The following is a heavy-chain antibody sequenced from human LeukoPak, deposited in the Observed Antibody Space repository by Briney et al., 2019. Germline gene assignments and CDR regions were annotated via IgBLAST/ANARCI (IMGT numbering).Heavy chain of an antibody. CDR3: ARGRGAITGTTGYYFDY. J-gene: IGHJ4*02. CDR1: GFTFSSYA. V-gene: IGHV3-23*01. CDR2: ISGSGGST. D-gene: IGHD1-20*01. Sequence: GGSLRLSCAASGFTFSSYAMSWVRQAPGKGLEWVSAISGSGGSTYSADSVKGRFTISRDNSKNTLYLQMNSLRAEDTAVYYCARGRGAITGTTGYYFDYWGQGTLVTVSS.